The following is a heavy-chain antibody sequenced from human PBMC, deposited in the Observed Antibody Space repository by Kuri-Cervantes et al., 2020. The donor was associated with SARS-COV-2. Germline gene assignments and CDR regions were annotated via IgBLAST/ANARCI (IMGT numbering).Heavy chain of an antibody. Sequence: SETLSLTCAVYGGSFGGYYWSWIRQPPGKGLEWIGEINHSGSTNYNPSLKSRVTISVDTSKNQFSLKLSSVTAADTAVYYCARHRPTSGYFQHWGQGTLVTVSS. CDR3: ARHRPTSGYFQH. J-gene: IGHJ1*01. D-gene: IGHD2-2*01. CDR2: INHSGST. CDR1: GGSFGGYY. V-gene: IGHV4-34*01.